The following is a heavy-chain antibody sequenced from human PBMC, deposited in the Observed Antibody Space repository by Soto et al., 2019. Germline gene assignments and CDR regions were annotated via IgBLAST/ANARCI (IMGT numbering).Heavy chain of an antibody. CDR1: GGSISSSSYY. CDR2: IYYSGST. CDR3: AKDLGSDGGFDY. V-gene: IGHV4-39*07. J-gene: IGHJ4*02. Sequence: PSETLSLTCTVSGGSISSSSYYWGWIRQPPGKGLEWIGSIYYSGSTYYNPSLKSRVTISVDTSKNQFSLKLSSVTVADTAVYYCAKDLGSDGGFDYWGQGTLVTVSS. D-gene: IGHD3-16*01.